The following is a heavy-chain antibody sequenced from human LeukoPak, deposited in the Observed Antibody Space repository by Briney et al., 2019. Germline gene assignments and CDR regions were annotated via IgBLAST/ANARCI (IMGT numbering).Heavy chain of an antibody. J-gene: IGHJ4*02. CDR1: GFTFSSYG. CDR2: IRNDGNKK. Sequence: GGSLRLSCAASGFTFSSYGMHWVRQAPGKGLKWVAIIRNDGNKKYYGDSVKGRFTISRDNSKNTMYLQMNSLRAEDTAVYYCAQLAHWGQGTLVTVSS. CDR3: AQLAH. V-gene: IGHV3-30*02.